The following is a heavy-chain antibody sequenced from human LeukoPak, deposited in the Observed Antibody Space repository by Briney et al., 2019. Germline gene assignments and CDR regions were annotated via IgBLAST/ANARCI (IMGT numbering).Heavy chain of an antibody. CDR2: INHSGST. CDR3: ARFRDRVTPDY. V-gene: IGHV4-34*01. CDR1: GGSFSGYY. J-gene: IGHJ4*02. Sequence: PSETLSLTCAVYGGSFSGYYWSWIRQPPGKGLEWIGEINHSGSTNYNPSLKSRVTISVDTSKNQFSLKLSSVTAADTAVYYCARFRDRVTPDYWGQGTLVTVSS. D-gene: IGHD2-21*02.